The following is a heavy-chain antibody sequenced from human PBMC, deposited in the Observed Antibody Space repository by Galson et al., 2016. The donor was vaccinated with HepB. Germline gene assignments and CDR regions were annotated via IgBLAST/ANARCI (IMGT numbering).Heavy chain of an antibody. V-gene: IGHV3-15*01. CDR1: GFPFDKAW. Sequence: SLRLSCAASGFPFDKAWMNWVRQAPGKGLEWVCRIKSTPDGGTTDYAAPVKGRFTISRDDSKSTLYLQMNSLKTEDTAVYYCTTGSDYWGQGTLVTVSS. J-gene: IGHJ4*02. CDR2: IKSTPDGGTT. CDR3: TTGSDY.